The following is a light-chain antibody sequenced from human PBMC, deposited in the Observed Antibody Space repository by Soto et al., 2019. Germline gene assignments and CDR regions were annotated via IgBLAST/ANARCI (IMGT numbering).Light chain of an antibody. CDR2: VAS. Sequence: IQFTQSPSSLSASVGDRVTITCRASQAISSHLAWYKQKPGKAPKLLVYVASTLQSGVPSRFSGSGSGTEFSLSINSLQPEDFATYYCQQLNSYRLTFGGGTKVDI. V-gene: IGKV1-9*01. CDR1: QAISSH. CDR3: QQLNSYRLT. J-gene: IGKJ4*01.